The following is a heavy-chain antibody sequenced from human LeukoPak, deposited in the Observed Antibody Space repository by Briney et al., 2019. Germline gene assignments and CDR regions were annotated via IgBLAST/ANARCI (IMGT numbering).Heavy chain of an antibody. V-gene: IGHV1-8*03. D-gene: IGHD4-23*01. Sequence: ASVKVSCKASGYTFTSYDINWVRQATGQGLEWMGWMNPNSGNTGYAQKFQGRVTITRNTSISTAYMELSNLRSEDTAVYYCARVLRWIDAFDIWGQGTMVTVSS. CDR1: GYTFTSYD. CDR3: ARVLRWIDAFDI. J-gene: IGHJ3*02. CDR2: MNPNSGNT.